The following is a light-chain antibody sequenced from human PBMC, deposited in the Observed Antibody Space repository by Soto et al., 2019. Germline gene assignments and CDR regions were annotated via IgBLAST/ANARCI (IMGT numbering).Light chain of an antibody. CDR1: SSDVGSYNR. V-gene: IGLV2-18*01. CDR2: EVS. CDR3: SLYTSSSTYV. J-gene: IGLJ1*01. Sequence: QSVLTQPPSVSVSPGQSVTSSCTGTSSDVGSYNRVSWYQQPPGTAPKVMIYEVSNRPSGVPDRFSGSKSGNTASLTISGLQAEDEADYYCSLYTSSSTYVFGTGTKVTVL.